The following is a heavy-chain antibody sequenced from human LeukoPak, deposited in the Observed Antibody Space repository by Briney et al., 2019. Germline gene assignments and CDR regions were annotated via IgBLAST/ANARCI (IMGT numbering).Heavy chain of an antibody. CDR2: ISSDGTT. D-gene: IGHD2-15*01. V-gene: IGHV3-66*02. CDR3: ARDPALPNGIHV. J-gene: IGHJ6*02. CDR1: GFTGSSDY. Sequence: GGSLRLSCAASGFTGSSDYMNWVRQAPGKGVDWVSTISSDGTTHYPDSVKGRFTISRDSSKNTVYLQVTPLRTEDTAVYSCARDPALPNGIHVWGLGTTVTISS.